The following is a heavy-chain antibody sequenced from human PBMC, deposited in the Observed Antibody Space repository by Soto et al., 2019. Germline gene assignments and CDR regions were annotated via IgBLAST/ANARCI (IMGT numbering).Heavy chain of an antibody. CDR2: IIPIQGKA. Sequence: SVKVSCKASGYTFTSYDINWVRQATGQGLEWMGRIIPIQGKANYAQKFQGRVTITADKSTSTAYMELSSLRSEDTAVYYCASTSGYDNYYYYYYMDVWGKGTTVTVSS. CDR3: ASTSGYDNYYYYYYMDV. CDR1: GYTFTSYD. J-gene: IGHJ6*03. D-gene: IGHD5-12*01. V-gene: IGHV1-69*04.